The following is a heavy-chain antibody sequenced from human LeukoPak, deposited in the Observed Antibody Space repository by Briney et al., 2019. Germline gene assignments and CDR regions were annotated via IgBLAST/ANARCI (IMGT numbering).Heavy chain of an antibody. CDR3: AGEAAGFINS. Sequence: GGSLRLSCAASGFTFSTYAMNWVRQAQGKGLEWVSSITPTGSYTYYADSVKGRFTISRDNARNSLYLQLDSLRAEDTAVYYCAGEAAGFINSWGQGTLVTVSS. V-gene: IGHV3-21*01. J-gene: IGHJ4*02. CDR2: ITPTGSYT. D-gene: IGHD6-13*01. CDR1: GFTFSTYA.